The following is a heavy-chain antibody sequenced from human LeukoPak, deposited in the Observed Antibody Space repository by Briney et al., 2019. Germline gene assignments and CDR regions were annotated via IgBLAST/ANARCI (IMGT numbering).Heavy chain of an antibody. CDR3: ARAKSLLGYYYYYMDV. J-gene: IGHJ6*03. V-gene: IGHV1-69*13. CDR2: IIPIFGTA. CDR1: GGTFSSYA. Sequence: ASVKVSCKASGGTFSSYAISWVRQAPGQGLEWMGGIIPIFGTANYAQKFQGRVTITADESTSTAYMELNSLRSEDTAVYYCARAKSLLGYYYYYMDVWGKGTTVTISS. D-gene: IGHD2-15*01.